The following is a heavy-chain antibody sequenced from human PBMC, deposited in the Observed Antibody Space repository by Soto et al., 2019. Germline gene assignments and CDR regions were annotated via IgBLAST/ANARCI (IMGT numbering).Heavy chain of an antibody. CDR3: ARDQIAARSYYYYYMDV. CDR2: ISSSSSTI. Sequence: GGSLRLSCAASGFTFSSYSMNWGRQAPGKGLEWVSYISSSSSTIYYADSVKGRFTISRDNAKNSLYLQMNSLRAEDTAVYYCARDQIAARSYYYYYMDVWGKGTTVTVSS. V-gene: IGHV3-48*01. J-gene: IGHJ6*03. CDR1: GFTFSSYS. D-gene: IGHD6-6*01.